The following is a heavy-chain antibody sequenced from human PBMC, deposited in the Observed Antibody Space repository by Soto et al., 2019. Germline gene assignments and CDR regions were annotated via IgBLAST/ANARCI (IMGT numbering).Heavy chain of an antibody. Sequence: SVKVSCKASGGTFSSYAISWVRQAPGQGLEWMGGIIPIFGTANYAQKFQGRVTITADESTSTAYMELSSLRSEDTAVYYCARGVYSSWSYYYYYGMDVWGQGTTVTVSS. J-gene: IGHJ6*02. CDR3: ARGVYSSWSYYYYYGMDV. CDR2: IIPIFGTA. V-gene: IGHV1-69*13. D-gene: IGHD6-13*01. CDR1: GGTFSSYA.